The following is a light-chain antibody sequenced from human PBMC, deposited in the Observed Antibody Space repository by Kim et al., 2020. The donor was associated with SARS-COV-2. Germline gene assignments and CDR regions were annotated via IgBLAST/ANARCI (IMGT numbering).Light chain of an antibody. CDR3: GTWDSSLSAAV. CDR1: SSNMGNNY. V-gene: IGLV1-51*01. CDR2: DNN. Sequence: GQKVTISCSGSSSNMGNNYVSWYQQLPGTAPKLLIYDNNERPSGIPDRFSGSKSGTSATLGITGLQTGDEGDYYCGTWDSSLSAAVFGGGTQLTVL. J-gene: IGLJ7*01.